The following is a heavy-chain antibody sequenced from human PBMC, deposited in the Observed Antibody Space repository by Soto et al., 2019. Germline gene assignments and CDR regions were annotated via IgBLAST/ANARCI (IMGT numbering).Heavy chain of an antibody. J-gene: IGHJ4*02. D-gene: IGHD3-22*01. Sequence: QVQLVQSGAEVKKPGASVKVSCKASGYIFTGNYMHWVRQAPGQGLEYMVWINPNNGATNYAQNFQGRVTMTWDTSISPAYMEGRRLRYDDTAVYYCAPHYPGSRGYFDHWGQGNLVTVS. V-gene: IGHV1-2*02. CDR2: INPNNGAT. CDR1: GYIFTGNY. CDR3: APHYPGSRGYFDH.